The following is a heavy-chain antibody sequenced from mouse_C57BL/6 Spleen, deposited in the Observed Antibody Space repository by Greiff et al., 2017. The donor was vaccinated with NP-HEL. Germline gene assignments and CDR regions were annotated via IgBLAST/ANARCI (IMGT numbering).Heavy chain of an antibody. V-gene: IGHV5-17*01. CDR3: ARNYGSSYPPCAY. D-gene: IGHD1-1*01. Sequence: EVKLMESGGGLVKPGGSLKLSCAASGFTFSDYGMHWVRQAPEKGLEWVAYISSGSSTIYYADTVKGRFTISRDNAKNTLFLQMTSLRSEDTAMYYCARNYGSSYPPCAYWGQGTLVTVSA. J-gene: IGHJ3*01. CDR1: GFTFSDYG. CDR2: ISSGSSTI.